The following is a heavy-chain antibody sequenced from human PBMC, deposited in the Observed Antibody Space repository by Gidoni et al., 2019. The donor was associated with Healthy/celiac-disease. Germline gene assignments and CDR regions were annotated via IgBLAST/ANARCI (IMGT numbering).Heavy chain of an antibody. D-gene: IGHD6-19*01. V-gene: IGHV4-38-2*02. J-gene: IGHJ4*02. CDR1: GSSISSGYY. Sequence: QVQLQESGPGLVQPSETLSLTCTFAGSSISSGYYGGWIRQPPGKGLEWIGSIYHSGSTYYNPSLKSRVTISVDTSKNQFSLKLSSVTAADTAVYYCARSSGWYSSYFDYWGQGTLVTVSS. CDR3: ARSSGWYSSYFDY. CDR2: IYHSGST.